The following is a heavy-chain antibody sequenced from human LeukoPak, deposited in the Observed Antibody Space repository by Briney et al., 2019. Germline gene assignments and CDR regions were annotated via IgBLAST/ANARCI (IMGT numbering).Heavy chain of an antibody. J-gene: IGHJ5*02. V-gene: IGHV4-39*07. CDR1: GGSISSSSYY. CDR3: ARAPGTMIVVGDWFDP. Sequence: ASETLSLTCTVSGGSISSSSYYWGWIRQPPGKGLEWIGSIYYSGSTYYNPSLKSRVTISVDTSKNQFSLKLSSVTAADTAVYYCARAPGTMIVVGDWFDPWGQGTLVTVSS. CDR2: IYYSGST. D-gene: IGHD3-22*01.